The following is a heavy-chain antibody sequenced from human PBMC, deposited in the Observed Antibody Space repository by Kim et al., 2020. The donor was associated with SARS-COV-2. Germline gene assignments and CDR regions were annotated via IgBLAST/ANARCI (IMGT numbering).Heavy chain of an antibody. J-gene: IGHJ4*02. V-gene: IGHV3-30-3*01. Sequence: GGSLRLSCAASGFTFSSYAMHWGRQAPGKGLEWVAVISYDGSNKYYADSVKGRFTISRDNSKNTLYLQMNSLRAEDTAVYYCARERRDYDSPRGGFDYWGQGTLVTVSS. CDR1: GFTFSSYA. D-gene: IGHD5-12*01. CDR2: ISYDGSNK. CDR3: ARERRDYDSPRGGFDY.